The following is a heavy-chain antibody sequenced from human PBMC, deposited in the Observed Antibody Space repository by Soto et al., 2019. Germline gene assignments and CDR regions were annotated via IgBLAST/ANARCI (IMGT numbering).Heavy chain of an antibody. D-gene: IGHD3-10*01. Sequence: SETLSLTCTVSGGSVSSGSYYWSWIRQPPGKGLEWIGYIYYSGSTNYNPSLKSRVTISVDTSKNQFSLKLSSVTAADTAVYYCAREGYYGSEWMAYYYGMDVWGQGTTVTVS. J-gene: IGHJ6*02. V-gene: IGHV4-61*01. CDR3: AREGYYGSEWMAYYYGMDV. CDR2: IYYSGST. CDR1: GGSVSSGSYY.